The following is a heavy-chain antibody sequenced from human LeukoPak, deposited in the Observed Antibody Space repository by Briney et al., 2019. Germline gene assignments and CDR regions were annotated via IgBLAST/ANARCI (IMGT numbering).Heavy chain of an antibody. CDR3: ATHSYAYGMDV. J-gene: IGHJ6*02. D-gene: IGHD5-18*01. CDR1: GYTFTNYG. CDR2: ISTYNGNT. Sequence: ASVKVSCKTSGYTFTNYGISWVRHAPGQGLEWMGWISTYNGNTNYAQKLQGRVTMTTDTSTRTAYMELRSLRSDDTAVYYCATHSYAYGMDVWGQGTTVTVSS. V-gene: IGHV1-18*01.